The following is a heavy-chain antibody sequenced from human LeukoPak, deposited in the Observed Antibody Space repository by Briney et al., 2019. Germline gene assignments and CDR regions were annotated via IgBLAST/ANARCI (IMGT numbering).Heavy chain of an antibody. CDR1: GFTFSSYA. V-gene: IGHV3-23*01. CDR3: AKQIAVAGRYYYYYYYMDV. CDR2: ISGSGGST. D-gene: IGHD6-19*01. Sequence: VGSLRLSCAASGFTFSSYAMSWVRQAPGKGLEWVSAISGSGGSTYYADSVKGRFTISRDNSKNTLYLQMNSLRAEDTAVYYCAKQIAVAGRYYYYYYYMDVWGKGTTVTVSS. J-gene: IGHJ6*03.